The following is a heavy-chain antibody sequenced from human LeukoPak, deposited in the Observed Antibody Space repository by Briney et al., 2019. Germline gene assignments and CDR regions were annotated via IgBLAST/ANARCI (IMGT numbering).Heavy chain of an antibody. CDR3: VRDTAYAFDI. D-gene: IGHD2-21*02. J-gene: IGHJ3*02. Sequence: GGSLRLSCAASGFTFSNYNMNWVRQAPGKGLEWVSYITSRSSSIYYADSVKGRFTISRDNAKNSLSLQMNSLRDEDTALYYCVRDTAYAFDIWGQGTMVTVSS. CDR2: ITSRSSSI. CDR1: GFTFSNYN. V-gene: IGHV3-48*02.